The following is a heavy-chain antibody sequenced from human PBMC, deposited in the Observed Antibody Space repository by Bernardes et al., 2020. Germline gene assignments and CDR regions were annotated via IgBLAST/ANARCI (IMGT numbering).Heavy chain of an antibody. CDR1: GYSFTSYW. D-gene: IGHD5-12*01. Sequence: GESLKISCKGSGYSFTSYWISWVRQMPGKGLEWMGRIDPSDSYTNYSPSFQGHVTISADKSISTAYLQWSSLKASDTAMYYCARLDVEMATRLGWYYYYYMDVWGKGTTVTVSS. V-gene: IGHV5-10-1*01. CDR2: IDPSDSYT. CDR3: ARLDVEMATRLGWYYYYYMDV. J-gene: IGHJ6*03.